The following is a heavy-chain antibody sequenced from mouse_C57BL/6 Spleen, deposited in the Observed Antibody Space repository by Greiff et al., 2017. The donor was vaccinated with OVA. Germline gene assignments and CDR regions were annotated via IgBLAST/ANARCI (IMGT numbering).Heavy chain of an antibody. CDR3: ARAGGSSFYYAMDY. J-gene: IGHJ4*01. CDR1: GFTFSSYA. CDR2: ISDGGSYT. D-gene: IGHD1-1*01. V-gene: IGHV5-4*03. Sequence: EVKVEESGGGLVKPGGSLKLSCAASGFTFSSYAMSWVRQTPEKRLEWVATISDGGSYTYYPDNVKGRFTISRDNAKNNLYLQMSHLKSEDTAMYYCARAGGSSFYYAMDYWGQGTSVTVSS.